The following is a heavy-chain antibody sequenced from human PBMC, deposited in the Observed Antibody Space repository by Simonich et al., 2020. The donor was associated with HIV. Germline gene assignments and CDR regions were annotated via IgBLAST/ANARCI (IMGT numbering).Heavy chain of an antibody. D-gene: IGHD3-10*01. V-gene: IGHV7-4-1*02. CDR2: NNTNTWNP. J-gene: IGHJ4*02. CDR1: GYSFNTNP. CDR3: AREGGRGSITMGRPRAFDS. Sequence: QVQLVHSGSELKKPGASVRVSCKASGYSFNTNPMNWVRQAPGQGLEWMGENNTNTWNPTDAQGFTGRFDLSLDTSVSTAFLQINSLKAGDTAVYFCAREGGRGSITMGRPRAFDSWGQGTLVTVSS.